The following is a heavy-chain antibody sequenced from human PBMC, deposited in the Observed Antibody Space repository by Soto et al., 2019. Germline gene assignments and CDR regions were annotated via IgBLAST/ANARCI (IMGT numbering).Heavy chain of an antibody. CDR1: GGTFSSYA. V-gene: IGHV1-69*12. D-gene: IGHD1-26*01. Sequence: QVQLVQSGAEVKKPGSSVKVSCKASGGTFSSYAISWVRQAPGQGLEWMGGIIPIFGTANYAQKFQGRVTMTADESRSTAYRELSSLRSEDTAVYYCASRHQYSGSYYRFYYWGQGTLVTVSS. CDR2: IIPIFGTA. CDR3: ASRHQYSGSYYRFYY. J-gene: IGHJ4*02.